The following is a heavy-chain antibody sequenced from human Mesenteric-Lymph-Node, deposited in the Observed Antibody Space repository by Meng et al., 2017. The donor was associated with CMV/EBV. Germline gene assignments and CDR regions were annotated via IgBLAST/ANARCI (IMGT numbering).Heavy chain of an antibody. Sequence: SETLSLTCSVSGFSISSGYYWGWIRQAPGKGLEWIGNIYPSGNTYYNPSLKTRVTISVDTSKNQFSLRLSSVTAADTAVYYCARSGFWSGYCNYWGQGTLVTVSS. D-gene: IGHD3-3*01. V-gene: IGHV4-38-2*02. CDR2: IYPSGNT. CDR3: ARSGFWSGYCNY. J-gene: IGHJ4*02. CDR1: GFSISSGYY.